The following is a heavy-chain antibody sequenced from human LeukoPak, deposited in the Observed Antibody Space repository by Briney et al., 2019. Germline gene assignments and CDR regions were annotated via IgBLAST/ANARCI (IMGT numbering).Heavy chain of an antibody. Sequence: GGSLRLSCAASGFTFSSYGMHWVRQAPGKGLEWVAVISYDGSNKYYADSVKGRFTISRDNSKNTLYLQMNSLRAQDTAVWYCARDGGVWFGELWDYYYYYMDVWGKGTTVTISS. CDR3: ARDGGVWFGELWDYYYYYMDV. CDR1: GFTFSSYG. J-gene: IGHJ6*03. V-gene: IGHV3-30*03. D-gene: IGHD3-10*01. CDR2: ISYDGSNK.